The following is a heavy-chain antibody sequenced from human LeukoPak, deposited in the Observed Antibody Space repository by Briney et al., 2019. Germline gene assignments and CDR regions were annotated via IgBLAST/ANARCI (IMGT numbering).Heavy chain of an antibody. CDR2: ISGGGGST. CDR1: GFTFSSYA. J-gene: IGHJ4*02. V-gene: IGHV3-23*01. Sequence: GGSLRLSCAASGFTFSSYAMSWVRQAPGKGLEWISTISGGGGSTWYTDSVKGRFTISRDSSKNTQYLQMNSLRADDTAVYYCAIGGGLLWMGEFPRFFDSWGQGTLVTVSS. CDR3: AIGGGLLWMGEFPRFFDS. D-gene: IGHD3-16*01.